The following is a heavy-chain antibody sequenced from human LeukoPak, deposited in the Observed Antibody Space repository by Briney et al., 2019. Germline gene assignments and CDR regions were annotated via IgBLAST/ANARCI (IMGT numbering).Heavy chain of an antibody. CDR1: GYTFTGYY. D-gene: IGHD6-19*01. Sequence: ASVKVSCKASGYTFTGYYMHWVRQTPGQGLEWMGWINPNSGGTNYAQKFQGRVTMTRDTSISTAYMELSRLRSDDTAAYYCARDLVGSGWPNYYFDYWGQGTLVTVSS. V-gene: IGHV1-2*02. J-gene: IGHJ4*02. CDR3: ARDLVGSGWPNYYFDY. CDR2: INPNSGGT.